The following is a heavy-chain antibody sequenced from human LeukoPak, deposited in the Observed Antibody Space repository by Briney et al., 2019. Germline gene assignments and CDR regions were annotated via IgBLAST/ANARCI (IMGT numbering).Heavy chain of an antibody. CDR2: IYSGGST. CDR3: ARVPRAPNYDFWSGYYMVFDY. V-gene: IGHV3-53*01. Sequence: GGSLRLSCAASGFTVSSNYMSWVRQAPGKGLEWVSVIYSGGSTYYADSVKGRFTISRDNSKNTLYLQMNSLRAEDTAVYYCARVPRAPNYDFWSGYYMVFDYWGQGTLVTVSS. D-gene: IGHD3-3*01. J-gene: IGHJ4*02. CDR1: GFTVSSNY.